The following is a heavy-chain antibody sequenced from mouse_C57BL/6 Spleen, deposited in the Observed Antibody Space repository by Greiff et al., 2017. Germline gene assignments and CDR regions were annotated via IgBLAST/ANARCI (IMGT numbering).Heavy chain of an antibody. D-gene: IGHD3-1*01. V-gene: IGHV1-76*01. CDR1: GYTFTDYY. CDR3: ARTGGQLGGDY. CDR2: IYPGSGNT. Sequence: QVQLQQSGAELVRPGASVKLSCKASGYTFTDYYINWVKQRPGQGLEWIARIYPGSGNTYYNEKFKGKATLTAEKSSSTAYMQLSSLTSEDSAVYFCARTGGQLGGDYWGQGTSVTVSS. J-gene: IGHJ4*01.